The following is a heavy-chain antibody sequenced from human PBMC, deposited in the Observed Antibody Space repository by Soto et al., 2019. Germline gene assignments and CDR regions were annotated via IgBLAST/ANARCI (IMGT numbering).Heavy chain of an antibody. CDR3: ARATSTNWFDP. Sequence: QLQVQESGPGLVKPSETLSLTCTVSGGSISTNGDFWAWIRQPPGKGLEWIGTIHYGGSAYYNPSLKSRVTMSVATSKNQFSLKVNSVIAADTALYYCARATSTNWFDPWGQGTLVTVSS. V-gene: IGHV4-39*01. CDR1: GGSISTNGDF. CDR2: IHYGGSA. J-gene: IGHJ5*02.